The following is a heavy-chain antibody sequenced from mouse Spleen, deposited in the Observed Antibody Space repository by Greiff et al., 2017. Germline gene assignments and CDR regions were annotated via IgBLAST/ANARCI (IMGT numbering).Heavy chain of an antibody. Sequence: EVMLVESGAELVRPGASVKLSCTASGFNIKDDYMHWVKQRPEQGLEWIGWIDPENGDTEYASKFQGKATITADTSSNTAYLQLSSLTSEDTAVYYCTTIRWLLRGFAYWGQGTLVTVSA. V-gene: IGHV14-4*01. J-gene: IGHJ3*01. CDR3: TTIRWLLRGFAY. D-gene: IGHD2-3*01. CDR2: IDPENGDT. CDR1: GFNIKDDY.